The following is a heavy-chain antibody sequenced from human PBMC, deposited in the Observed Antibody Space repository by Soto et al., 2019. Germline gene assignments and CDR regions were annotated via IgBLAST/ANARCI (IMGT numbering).Heavy chain of an antibody. CDR3: ARDNYGDYLLGY. D-gene: IGHD4-17*01. CDR2: ISSSGSTT. J-gene: IGHJ4*02. CDR1: GFTFSSYS. V-gene: IGHV3-48*01. Sequence: EVQLVESGGGLVQPGGSLRLSCEVSGFTFSSYSMNWVRQAPGKGLEWVSYISSSGSTTYYADSVKGRFTISRDNAKGSLYLQMNSLRAEDTAVFYCARDNYGDYLLGYCGQGTLVTVSS.